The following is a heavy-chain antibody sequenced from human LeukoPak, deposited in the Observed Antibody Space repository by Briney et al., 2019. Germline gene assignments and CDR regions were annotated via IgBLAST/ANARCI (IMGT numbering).Heavy chain of an antibody. D-gene: IGHD3-22*01. CDR2: ISGSGGST. CDR3: ARWGPAYSSGFDY. J-gene: IGHJ4*02. V-gene: IGHV3-23*01. Sequence: PGRSLRLSCAASGFTFSSYAMSWVRQAPGKGLEWVSAISGSGGSTYYADSVKGRFTISRDNSKNTLYLQMNSLRAEDTAVYYCARWGPAYSSGFDYWGQGTLVTVSS. CDR1: GFTFSSYA.